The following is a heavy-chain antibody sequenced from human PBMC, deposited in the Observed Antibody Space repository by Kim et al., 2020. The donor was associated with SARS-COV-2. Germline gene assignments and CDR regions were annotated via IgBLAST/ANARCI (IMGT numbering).Heavy chain of an antibody. D-gene: IGHD3-10*01. CDR2: ITPIFRTP. CDR3: ARGWSPGGDASGNSYLY. J-gene: IGHJ4*02. CDR1: GDTFSRFT. V-gene: IGHV1-69*13. Sequence: SVKVSCKASGDTFSRFTISWVRQAPGQSLEWMGGITPIFRTPHYSQKFQGRVAITADESTGTAYMELSSLRFDDTAVYYCARGWSPGGDASGNSYLYWGQGTLVTVS.